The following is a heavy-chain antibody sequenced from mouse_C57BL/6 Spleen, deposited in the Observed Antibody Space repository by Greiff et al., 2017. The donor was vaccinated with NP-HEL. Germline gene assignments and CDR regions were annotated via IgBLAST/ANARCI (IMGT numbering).Heavy chain of an antibody. CDR1: GYTFTSYW. D-gene: IGHD1-1*01. V-gene: IGHV1-69*01. Sequence: VQLQQPGAELVMPGASVKLSCKASGYTFTSYWMHWVKQRPGQGLEWIGEIDPSDSYTNYNQKVKGKSTLTVDKSSSTAYMQRSSLTSEDSAVYYCARSLYYGSSSYAMDYWGQGTSVTVSS. CDR2: IDPSDSYT. CDR3: ARSLYYGSSSYAMDY. J-gene: IGHJ4*01.